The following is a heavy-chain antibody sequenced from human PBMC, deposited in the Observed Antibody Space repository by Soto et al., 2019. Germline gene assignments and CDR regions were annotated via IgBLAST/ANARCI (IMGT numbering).Heavy chain of an antibody. CDR1: GGSISSGGYY. V-gene: IGHV4-61*08. Sequence: SETLSLTCTVSGGSISSGGYYWSYSGTTSYNPSLQSRVTISLETSKSQFSLRLTSVTAADTAVYYCARLGAYYQSLDPWGPGTMVTVSS. D-gene: IGHD3-22*01. J-gene: IGHJ5*02. CDR2: SGTT. CDR3: ARLGAYYQSLDP.